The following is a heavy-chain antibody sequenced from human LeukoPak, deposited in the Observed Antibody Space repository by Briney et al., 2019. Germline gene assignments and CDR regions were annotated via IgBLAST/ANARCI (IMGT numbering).Heavy chain of an antibody. CDR1: GFTFSSYN. CDR3: ARVVPDKSVGYYYYYMDV. CDR2: ISSSSSTI. V-gene: IGHV3-48*04. J-gene: IGHJ6*03. D-gene: IGHD1-14*01. Sequence: PGGSLRLSCAASGFTFSSYNMNWVRQAPGKGLQGVSYISSSSSTIYYADSVKGRFTISRDNAKNSLYLQMNSLRAEDTAVYYCARVVPDKSVGYYYYYMDVWGQGTLVTVSS.